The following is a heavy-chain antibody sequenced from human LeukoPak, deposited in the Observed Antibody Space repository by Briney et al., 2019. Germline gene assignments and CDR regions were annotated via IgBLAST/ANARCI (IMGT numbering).Heavy chain of an antibody. V-gene: IGHV1-18*04. J-gene: IGHJ4*02. CDR3: ARDTVPAADDY. D-gene: IGHD2-2*01. Sequence: GASVKVSCKASGYTFTSYYMHWVRQTPGQGLEWMGWISAYNGNTNYAQKLQGRVTMTTDTSTSTAYMELRSLRSDDTAVYYCARDTVPAADDYWGQGTLVTVSS. CDR2: ISAYNGNT. CDR1: GYTFTSYY.